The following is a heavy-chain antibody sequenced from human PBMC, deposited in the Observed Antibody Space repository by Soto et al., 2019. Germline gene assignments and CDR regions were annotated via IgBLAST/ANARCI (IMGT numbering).Heavy chain of an antibody. Sequence: QVQLVEAGGGVVQPGRSLRLSCAASGFTFSSYGMHWVRQAPGTGLEWVAVISYDGRNKYYADSVKGRFTISRDNSKITLYLQMNSLRAEDTAVYYCAKAPLLFGELLYVVGWFDPWGQGTLVTVSS. D-gene: IGHD3-10*01. V-gene: IGHV3-30*18. CDR2: ISYDGRNK. J-gene: IGHJ5*02. CDR1: GFTFSSYG. CDR3: AKAPLLFGELLYVVGWFDP.